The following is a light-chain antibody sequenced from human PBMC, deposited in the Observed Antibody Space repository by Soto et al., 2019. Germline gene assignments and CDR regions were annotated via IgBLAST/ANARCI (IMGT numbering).Light chain of an antibody. Sequence: QSALTQPRSVSGSPGQSVTISCTGTSSDVGGYNYVSWYQQHPGKAPKVMIYDVSERPSWVPDRFSGSKSGNTASLTISGLQAEDEADYYCCSYAGSPRYVFGTGTKLTVL. V-gene: IGLV2-11*01. J-gene: IGLJ1*01. CDR1: SSDVGGYNY. CDR3: CSYAGSPRYV. CDR2: DVS.